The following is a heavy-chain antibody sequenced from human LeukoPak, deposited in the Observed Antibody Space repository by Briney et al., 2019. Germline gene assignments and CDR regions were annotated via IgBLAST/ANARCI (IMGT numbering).Heavy chain of an antibody. D-gene: IGHD1-26*01. CDR3: AGGSYRTFDY. V-gene: IGHV4-59*08. CDR1: GGSISSYY. J-gene: IGHJ4*02. Sequence: PSETLSLTCTVSGGSISSYYWSWIRQPPGKGLEWIGYIYYSGSTNYHPSLKSRVTISVDTSKNQFSLKLSSVTAADTAVYYCAGGSYRTFDYWGQGTLVTVSS. CDR2: IYYSGST.